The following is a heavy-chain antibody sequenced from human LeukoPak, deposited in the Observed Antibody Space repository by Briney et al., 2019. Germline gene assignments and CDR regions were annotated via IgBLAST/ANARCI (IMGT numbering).Heavy chain of an antibody. D-gene: IGHD3-22*01. CDR3: ASGNYYHSRRPFDY. V-gene: IGHV4-39*01. CDR1: GASISSGTYY. CDR2: IYYSGSV. J-gene: IGHJ4*02. Sequence: SETLSLTCTVSGASISSGTYYWGWIRQPPGKGLEWIGTIYYSGSVYFNPSLNSRVTISVDTSKHQLSLKLSSVTAAATAVYYCASGNYYHSRRPFDYWVQGNLVTVSS.